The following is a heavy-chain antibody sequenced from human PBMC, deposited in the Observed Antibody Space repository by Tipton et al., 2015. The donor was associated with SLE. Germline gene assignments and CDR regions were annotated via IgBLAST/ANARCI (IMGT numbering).Heavy chain of an antibody. Sequence: TLSLTCTVSGGSISSYYWSWFRQPPGKGLEWIGYIYYSGSTNYNPSLKSRVTISVDTSKNQFSLKLSSVTAADTAVYYCARHVRDEPHDAFDIWGQGAMVTVSS. V-gene: IGHV4-59*08. J-gene: IGHJ3*02. CDR3: ARHVRDEPHDAFDI. CDR2: IYYSGST. CDR1: GGSISSYY.